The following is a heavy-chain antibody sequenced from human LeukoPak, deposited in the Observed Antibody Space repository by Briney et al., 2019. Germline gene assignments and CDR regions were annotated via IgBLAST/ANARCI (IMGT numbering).Heavy chain of an antibody. CDR3: ARPLVPAAILDAFDI. CDR1: GGSFSGYY. D-gene: IGHD2-2*01. V-gene: IGHV4-34*01. CDR2: INHSGST. Sequence: PSETLSLTCAVYGGSFSGYYWSWIRQPPGKGLEWIGEINHSGSTNYNPSLKSRVTISVDTSKNQFSLKLSSVTAADTAVYYCARPLVPAAILDAFDIWGQGTMVTVSS. J-gene: IGHJ3*02.